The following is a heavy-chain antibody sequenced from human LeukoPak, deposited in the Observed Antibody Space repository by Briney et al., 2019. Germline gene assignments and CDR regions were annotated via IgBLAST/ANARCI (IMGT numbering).Heavy chain of an antibody. CDR2: ISGSGGST. CDR3: AKGSYYDSSSSFYFDY. CDR1: GFTFSSYA. D-gene: IGHD3-22*01. J-gene: IGHJ4*02. Sequence: GGSLRLSCAASGFTFSSYAMSWVRQAPGKGLEWVSAISGSGGSTYYADSVKGRFTISRGNSKNTLYLQMNSLRAEDTAVYYCAKGSYYDSSSSFYFDYWGQGTLVTVSS. V-gene: IGHV3-23*01.